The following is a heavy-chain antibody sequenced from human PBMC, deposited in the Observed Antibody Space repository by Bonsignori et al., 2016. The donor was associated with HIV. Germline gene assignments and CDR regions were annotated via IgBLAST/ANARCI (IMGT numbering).Heavy chain of an antibody. CDR1: GYTFTGYY. V-gene: IGHV1-2*02. Sequence: ASVKVSCKASGYTFTGYYMHWVRQAPGQGLEWMGWINPNSGGTNYAQKFQGRVTMTRDTSISTAYMELSRLRSDDTAVYYCARDPYCSSTSCYPNFDYWGQGTLVTVSS. J-gene: IGHJ4*02. CDR3: ARDPYCSSTSCYPNFDY. CDR2: INPNSGGT. D-gene: IGHD2-2*01.